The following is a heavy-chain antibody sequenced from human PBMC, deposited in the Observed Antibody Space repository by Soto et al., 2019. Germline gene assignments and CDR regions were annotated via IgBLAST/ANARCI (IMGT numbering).Heavy chain of an antibody. Sequence: SETLSLTCTVSGGSISSYYWSWIRQPPGKGLEWIGYIYYSGSTNYNPSLKSRVTISVDTSKNQFSLKLSSVTAADTAAYYCAREGPYYDILTGDYMSGGSSWLFDYWGQGTLVTVSS. J-gene: IGHJ4*02. CDR1: GGSISSYY. V-gene: IGHV4-59*01. CDR3: AREGPYYDILTGDYMSGGSSWLFDY. D-gene: IGHD3-9*01. CDR2: IYYSGST.